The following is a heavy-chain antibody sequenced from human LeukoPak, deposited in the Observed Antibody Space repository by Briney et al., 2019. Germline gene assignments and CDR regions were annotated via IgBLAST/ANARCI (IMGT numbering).Heavy chain of an antibody. Sequence: PGGSLRLPCANSGFTFSRFAMSWVRQAPGKGLEWVSTISTSGASTYYADSVRGRFTISRDNSKNTLYLQMKSLRAEDTAVYYCAKDWKDYGDFHAFDVWGQGTMVTVSS. CDR3: AKDWKDYGDFHAFDV. CDR1: GFTFSRFA. J-gene: IGHJ3*01. CDR2: ISTSGAST. V-gene: IGHV3-23*01. D-gene: IGHD4-17*01.